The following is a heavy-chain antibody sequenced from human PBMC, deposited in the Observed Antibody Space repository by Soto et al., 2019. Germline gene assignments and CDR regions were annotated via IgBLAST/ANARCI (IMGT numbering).Heavy chain of an antibody. CDR1: GFSLSTSGRC. Sequence: GSGPTLVNPTPTLTLTCTFSGFSLSTSGRCVSWIRQPPGKALEWLALIDWDDDKYYSTSLKTRLTISNDTSKNQVVLTMTNLDPVDTATYYCASGGVATIPVTTYYYYGMDVWGQGTTVTVSS. CDR2: IDWDDDK. D-gene: IGHD5-12*01. V-gene: IGHV2-70*01. J-gene: IGHJ6*02. CDR3: ASGGVATIPVTTYYYYGMDV.